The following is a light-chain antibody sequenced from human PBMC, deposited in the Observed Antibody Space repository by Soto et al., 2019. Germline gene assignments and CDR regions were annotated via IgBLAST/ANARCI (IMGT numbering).Light chain of an antibody. J-gene: IGKJ2*01. CDR2: GAS. Sequence: EIVMTQSPATLSVSPGERATLSCRASQSISNTLAWYHQKPGQAPRLLIYGASIRATGIPARFSGSGSGTEFTLTISSLQSEDFALYYCQQYHDWPTFGQGTKLEIK. V-gene: IGKV3-15*01. CDR3: QQYHDWPT. CDR1: QSISNT.